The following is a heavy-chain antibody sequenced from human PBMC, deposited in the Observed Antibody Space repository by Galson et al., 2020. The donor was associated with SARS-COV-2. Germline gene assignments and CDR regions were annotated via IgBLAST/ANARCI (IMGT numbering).Heavy chain of an antibody. CDR1: GGSFSGYY. V-gene: IGHV4-34*01. CDR2: INHSGST. CDR3: ARGGYSSSWYGGKNWCDP. Sequence: QWFHAESQASETLSLTCAVYGGSFSGYYWSWIRQPPGKGLEWIGEINHSGSTNYNPSLKSRVTKSVDTSKNQFSLKLSSVTAADTAGYYCARGGYSSSWYGGKNWCDPWGQGTLGTVSS. D-gene: IGHD6-13*01. J-gene: IGHJ5*02.